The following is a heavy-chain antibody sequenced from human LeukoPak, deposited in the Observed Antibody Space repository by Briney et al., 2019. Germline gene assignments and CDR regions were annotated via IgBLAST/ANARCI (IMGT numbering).Heavy chain of an antibody. J-gene: IGHJ5*02. CDR3: ARTRYCDSTSCFPWDWFDP. CDR1: GGSISNYY. V-gene: IGHV4-4*07. CDR2: IYTRGST. Sequence: SETLSLTCTVSGGSISNYYWSWIRQPAGKGLEWIGRIYTRGSTNYNPSLKSRVTMSVDTSKNQFSLKLSSVTAADTAVYYCARTRYCDSTSCFPWDWFDPWGQGTLVTVSS. D-gene: IGHD2-2*01.